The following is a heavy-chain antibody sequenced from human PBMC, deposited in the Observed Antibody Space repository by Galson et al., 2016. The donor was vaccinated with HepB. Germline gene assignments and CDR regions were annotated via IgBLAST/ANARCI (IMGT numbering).Heavy chain of an antibody. Sequence: SLRLSCAASGFTFSSYVMSWVRQAPGKGLEWVSAIGGSGSGTYYAGSVKGRFTISRDNSKNTLYLQMSSLRVEDTAVYYCATLEWTKPVRAWGQGTLVTVSP. CDR3: ATLEWTKPVRA. CDR1: GFTFSSYV. V-gene: IGHV3-23*01. D-gene: IGHD3-3*01. CDR2: IGGSGSGT. J-gene: IGHJ5*02.